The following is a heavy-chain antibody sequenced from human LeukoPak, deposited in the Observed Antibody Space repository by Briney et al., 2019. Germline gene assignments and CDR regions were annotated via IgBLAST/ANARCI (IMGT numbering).Heavy chain of an antibody. Sequence: GASVKVSCKASGYTFTGYYMHWVRQAPGQGLEWMGRINPNSGGTNYAQKFQGRVTMTRDTSISTAYMELSRLRSDDTAVYYCARLRVIGVSSGYYYAFDYWGQGTLVTVSS. J-gene: IGHJ4*02. V-gene: IGHV1-2*06. D-gene: IGHD3-22*01. CDR2: INPNSGGT. CDR1: GYTFTGYY. CDR3: ARLRVIGVSSGYYYAFDY.